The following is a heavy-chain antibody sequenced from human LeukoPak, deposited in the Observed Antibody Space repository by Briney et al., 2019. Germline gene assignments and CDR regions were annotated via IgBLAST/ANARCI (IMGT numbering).Heavy chain of an antibody. CDR1: GGTFSSYA. J-gene: IGHJ5*02. CDR2: IIPILGIA. D-gene: IGHD3-22*01. V-gene: IGHV1-69*04. CDR3: ARDRGPDYYYDSSGYRWFDP. Sequence: SVKLSCKASGGTFSSYAISWVRQAPGQGLEWMGSIIPILGIANYAQKFQGRVTITADKSTSTAYMELSSLRSEDTAVYYCARDRGPDYYYDSSGYRWFDPWGQGTLVSVSS.